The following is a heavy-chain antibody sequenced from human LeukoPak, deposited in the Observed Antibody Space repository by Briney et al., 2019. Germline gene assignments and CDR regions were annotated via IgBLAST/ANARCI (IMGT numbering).Heavy chain of an antibody. CDR1: GGSISSYY. D-gene: IGHD3-22*01. CDR3: AREMYYYDSSGYYPSDYYGMDV. CDR2: IYCSGST. Sequence: SETLSLTCTVSGGSISSYYWSWIRQPPGKGLEWIGYIYCSGSTNYNPSLKSRVTISVDTSKNQFSLKLSSVTAADTAVYYCAREMYYYDSSGYYPSDYYGMDVWGQGTRSPSP. V-gene: IGHV4-59*01. J-gene: IGHJ6*02.